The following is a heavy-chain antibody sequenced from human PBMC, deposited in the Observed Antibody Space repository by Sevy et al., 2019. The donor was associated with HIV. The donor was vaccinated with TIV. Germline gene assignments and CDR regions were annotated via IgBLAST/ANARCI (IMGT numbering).Heavy chain of an antibody. J-gene: IGHJ3*01. CDR3: ANFGRLLIINGDAFDV. CDR2: VDNTGNT. CDR1: GYSISSGYL. V-gene: IGHV4-38-2*02. Sequence: SETLSLTCTVSGYSISSGYLWGWIRQPPGRGLGWIGSVDNTGNTYYNPSLKSRVTTSVDTSKNQFSLRLSSVTAADTAAYYCANFGRLLIINGDAFDVWGQGTMVTVSS. D-gene: IGHD3-9*01.